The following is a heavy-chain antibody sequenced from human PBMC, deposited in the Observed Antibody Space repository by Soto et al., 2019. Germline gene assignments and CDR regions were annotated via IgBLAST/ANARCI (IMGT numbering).Heavy chain of an antibody. CDR3: ARIADSSSSSPLGNYYYYGMDV. CDR2: IYYSGST. D-gene: IGHD6-6*01. Sequence: PSETMSLTCSVAGGSISSSSYYWGWIRQPPGKGLVWIGSIYYSGSTYYNPSLKSRVTISVDTSKNQFSLKLSSVTAADTAVYYCARIADSSSSSPLGNYYYYGMDVWGQGTTVTVSS. CDR1: GGSISSSSYY. V-gene: IGHV4-39*01. J-gene: IGHJ6*02.